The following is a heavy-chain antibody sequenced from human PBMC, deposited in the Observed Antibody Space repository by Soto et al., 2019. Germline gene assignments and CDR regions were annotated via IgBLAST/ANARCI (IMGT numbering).Heavy chain of an antibody. CDR2: INPNSGGT. V-gene: IGHV1-2*04. D-gene: IGHD7-27*01. J-gene: IGHJ4*02. CDR3: ARDGLTGPIHFDY. Sequence: ASVKVSCKASGYTFTGYYMHWVRQAPGQGLEWMGWINPNSGGTNYAQKFQGWVTMTRDTSISTAYMELSRLRSDDTAVYYCARDGLTGPIHFDYWGQGTLVTVSS. CDR1: GYTFTGYY.